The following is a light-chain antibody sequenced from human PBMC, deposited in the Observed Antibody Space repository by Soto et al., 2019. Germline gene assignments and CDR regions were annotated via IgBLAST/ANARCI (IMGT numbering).Light chain of an antibody. CDR3: QQYGSSPRT. CDR2: GPS. J-gene: IGKJ1*01. Sequence: EIVLTQSPGTLSLSPGERATLSCRASQSVSSSYLDWYQQKPGQAPRLLIYGPSSSATGIPDRFSGSGSGTDFTLTISRLEPEEFAVYYCQQYGSSPRTFGQGTKVEIK. CDR1: QSVSSSY. V-gene: IGKV3-20*01.